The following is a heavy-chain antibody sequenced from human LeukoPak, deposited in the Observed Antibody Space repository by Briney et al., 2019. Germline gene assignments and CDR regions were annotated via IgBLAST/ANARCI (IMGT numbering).Heavy chain of an antibody. CDR1: GFTFSSYW. D-gene: IGHD1-26*01. CDR3: ANRPITSGSLTIDY. J-gene: IGHJ4*02. V-gene: IGHV3-7*03. Sequence: HPGGSLRLSCAASGFTFSSYWMSWVRQAPGKGLEWVANIKQDGSEKYYVDSVKGRFTISRDNSKNTLYLQMNSLRAEDTAVYYCANRPITSGSLTIDYWGQGTLVTVSS. CDR2: IKQDGSEK.